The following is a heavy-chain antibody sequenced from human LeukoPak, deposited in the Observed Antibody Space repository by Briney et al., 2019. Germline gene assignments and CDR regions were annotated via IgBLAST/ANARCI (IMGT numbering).Heavy chain of an antibody. Sequence: PGGSLTLSCAASGFTFSTYAVTWARQPPGKGPEWVSIITRSGGTYYADSVKGRFTISRDNSKNTLYLQMNSLRAEDTAVYYCATWVFLGESGYYDYWGQGTLVTVSS. J-gene: IGHJ4*02. CDR3: ATWVFLGESGYYDY. D-gene: IGHD3-10*01. CDR2: ITRSGGT. V-gene: IGHV3-23*01. CDR1: GFTFSTYA.